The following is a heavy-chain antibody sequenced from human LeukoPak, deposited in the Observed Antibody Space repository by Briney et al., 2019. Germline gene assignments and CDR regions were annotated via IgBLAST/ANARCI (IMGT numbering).Heavy chain of an antibody. CDR1: GFTFSSYS. J-gene: IGHJ4*02. V-gene: IGHV3-48*02. Sequence: GGSLRLSCAASGFTFSSYSMNWVRQAPGKGLEWVSYISSSSSTIYYADSVKGRFTISRDNAKNSLYLQMNSLRDEDTAVYYCAREEDDFWSGYYFDYWGQGTLVTVSS. D-gene: IGHD3-3*01. CDR2: ISSSSSTI. CDR3: AREEDDFWSGYYFDY.